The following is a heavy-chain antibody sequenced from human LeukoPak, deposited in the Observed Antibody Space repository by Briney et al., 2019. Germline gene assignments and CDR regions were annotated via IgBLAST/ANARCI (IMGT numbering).Heavy chain of an antibody. J-gene: IGHJ5*02. CDR3: ARGRNSGSAFDP. V-gene: IGHV1-69*05. Sequence: SVKVSCKASGYTFTSYYMHWVRQAPGQGLEWMGGIIPIFGTANYAQKFQGRVTITTDESTSTAYMELSSLRSEDTAVYYCARGRNSGSAFDPWGQGTLVTVSS. CDR2: IIPIFGTA. CDR1: GYTFTSYY. D-gene: IGHD1-26*01.